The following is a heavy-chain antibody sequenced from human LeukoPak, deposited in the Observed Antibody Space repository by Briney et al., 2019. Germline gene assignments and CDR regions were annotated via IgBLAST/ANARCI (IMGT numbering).Heavy chain of an antibody. D-gene: IGHD2-2*01. CDR1: GFTFGDYA. V-gene: IGHV3-49*04. CDR3: TSSMVPAQEYYYYYYMDV. J-gene: IGHJ6*03. CDR2: IRSKAYGGTT. Sequence: PGGSLRLSCTASGFTFGDYAMSWVRQAPGKGLEWVGFIRSKAYGGTTEYAASVKGRFTISRDDSKSIAYLQMNSLKTEDTAVYYCTSSMVPAQEYYYYYYMDVWGKGTTVTVSS.